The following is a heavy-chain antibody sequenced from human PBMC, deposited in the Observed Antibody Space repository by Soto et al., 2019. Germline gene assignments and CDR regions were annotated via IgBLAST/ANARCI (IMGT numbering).Heavy chain of an antibody. V-gene: IGHV5-10-1*01. CDR3: ARFAARGVPNNWFDP. CDR2: IDPSDSYT. Sequence: EVQLVQSGAEVKKPGESLRISCKGSGYTFTNYWISWVRQMPGTGLQWMGTIDPSDSYTNYNPSFQGHVTISVDRSFSTAFLQWSSLKASDSAIYYCARFAARGVPNNWFDPWGQGTLVTVTS. D-gene: IGHD3-10*01. CDR1: GYTFTNYW. J-gene: IGHJ5*02.